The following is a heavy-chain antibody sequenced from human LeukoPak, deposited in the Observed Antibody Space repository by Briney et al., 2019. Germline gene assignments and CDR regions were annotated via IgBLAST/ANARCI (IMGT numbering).Heavy chain of an antibody. Sequence: ASVKVSCKASGYTFTGYYMHWVRQAPGEGLEWMGWINPNSGGTKYAQKFQGSVTMTSDTSISTAYMEVSRLRSDDTALYYCARTTGAHSEDAFDIWGQGTMVTVSS. CDR2: INPNSGGT. D-gene: IGHD1-1*01. J-gene: IGHJ3*02. V-gene: IGHV1-2*02. CDR1: GYTFTGYY. CDR3: ARTTGAHSEDAFDI.